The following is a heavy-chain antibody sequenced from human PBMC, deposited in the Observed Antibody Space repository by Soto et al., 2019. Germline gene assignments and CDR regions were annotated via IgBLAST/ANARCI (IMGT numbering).Heavy chain of an antibody. CDR3: ARDPHEFWTSYWFDP. J-gene: IGHJ5*02. D-gene: IGHD3-3*01. CDR2: ISAYDGKT. CDR1: GYTFNTYG. V-gene: IGHV1-18*01. Sequence: ASVKVSCKTSGYTFNTYGVNWVRQAPGQGLELMGWISAYDGKTTYAEKFQGRVTLTTDTSTSTAYMELRSLRSDDTAIYYCARDPHEFWTSYWFDPWGQGTPVTVSS.